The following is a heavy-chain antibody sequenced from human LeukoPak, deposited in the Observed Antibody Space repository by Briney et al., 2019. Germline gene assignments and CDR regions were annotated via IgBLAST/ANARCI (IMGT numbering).Heavy chain of an antibody. CDR3: ARDREDIVVVPAARSNRSYALFDP. D-gene: IGHD2-2*01. J-gene: IGHJ5*02. Sequence: GASVKASCKASGGTFSSYAISWVRQAPGQGLEWLGGIIPIFGTANCAQKFQGRVTITADKSTSTAYMELSSLRSEDTAVYYCARDREDIVVVPAARSNRSYALFDPWGRGTLVTVSS. V-gene: IGHV1-69*06. CDR1: GGTFSSYA. CDR2: IIPIFGTA.